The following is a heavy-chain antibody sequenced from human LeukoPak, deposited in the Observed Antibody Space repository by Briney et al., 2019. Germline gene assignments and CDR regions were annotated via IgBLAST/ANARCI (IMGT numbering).Heavy chain of an antibody. CDR1: GASISSHY. CDR2: IYDRGST. V-gene: IGHV4-59*11. D-gene: IGHD1-26*01. Sequence: SETLSLTCTVTGASISSHYWCWIRQTPGTGLEWIGDIYDRGSTTYNPSLKSRVSISVDTSRNQFSLNLRSVTAADTAVYYCAKVEVGRFDPWGQGTLVTVSS. CDR3: AKVEVGRFDP. J-gene: IGHJ5*02.